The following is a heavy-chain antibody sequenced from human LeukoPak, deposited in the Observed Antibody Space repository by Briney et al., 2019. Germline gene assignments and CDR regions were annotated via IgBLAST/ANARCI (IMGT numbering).Heavy chain of an antibody. CDR1: EFTSSSYW. D-gene: IGHD6-13*01. V-gene: IGHV3-7*03. J-gene: IGHJ4*02. Sequence: GGSLRLSCVASEFTSSSYWMSWVRQAPGKGLEWVANINQDGSEKYYVDSVKGRFTISRDNAKNSLYLQMNSLRAEDTAVYYCARNHYSSSWSPFDYWGQGTLVTVSS. CDR3: ARNHYSSSWSPFDY. CDR2: INQDGSEK.